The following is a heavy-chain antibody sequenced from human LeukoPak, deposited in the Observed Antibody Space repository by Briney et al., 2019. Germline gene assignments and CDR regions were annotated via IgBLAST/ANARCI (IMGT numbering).Heavy chain of an antibody. D-gene: IGHD3-22*01. CDR2: INSDGSST. V-gene: IGHV3-74*01. Sequence: GGSLRLSCAASGFTFSSYWMYWVRQAPGKGLVWVSRINSDGSSTSYADSAKGRFTISRDNAKNTLYLQMNSLRAEDTAVYYCARAQTYYYDSSGYYYVGHWFDPWGQGTLVTVSS. J-gene: IGHJ5*02. CDR1: GFTFSSYW. CDR3: ARAQTYYYDSSGYYYVGHWFDP.